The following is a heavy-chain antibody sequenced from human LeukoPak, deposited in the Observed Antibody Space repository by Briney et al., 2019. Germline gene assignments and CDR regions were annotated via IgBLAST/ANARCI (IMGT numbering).Heavy chain of an antibody. CDR1: GFTFDDYA. J-gene: IGHJ6*03. D-gene: IGHD5/OR15-5a*01. CDR2: ISWDGGST. Sequence: GGSLRLSCAASGFTFDDYAMHWVRQAPGKGLEWVSLISWDGGSTYYADSVKGRFTISRDNSKNSLYLQMNSLRAEDTALYCCAKDSGDHSVSNMDVWGKGTTVTVSS. CDR3: AKDSGDHSVSNMDV. V-gene: IGHV3-43D*03.